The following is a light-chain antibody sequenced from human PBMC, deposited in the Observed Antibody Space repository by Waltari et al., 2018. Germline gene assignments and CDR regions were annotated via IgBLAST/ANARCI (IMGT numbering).Light chain of an antibody. Sequence: AIQLTPSPSSLSASVGDRVTSTCRDSQGLTTTLAWYQQKAGKPPKLLIYDASTLEIGVPSMFSGSGSGTAFTLTIHSLQPEDVATYYCQQFNGYPVTLGQGTKIQIK. J-gene: IGKJ2*01. CDR2: DAS. CDR3: QQFNGYPVT. CDR1: QGLTTT. V-gene: IGKV1-13*02.